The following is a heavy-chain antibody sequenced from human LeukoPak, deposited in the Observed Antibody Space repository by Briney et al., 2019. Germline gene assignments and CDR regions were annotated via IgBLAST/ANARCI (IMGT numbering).Heavy chain of an antibody. CDR3: AREGVWRQQLVDYYYGMDV. V-gene: IGHV3-74*01. D-gene: IGHD6-13*01. CDR1: GFTFSSYW. J-gene: IGHJ6*02. CDR2: INSDGSST. Sequence: GGSLRLSCAASGFTFSSYWMHWVRQAPGKGLVWVSRINSDGSSTSYADSVKGRFTISRDNAKNTLYLQMSSLRAEDTAVYYCAREGVWRQQLVDYYYGMDVWGQGTTVTVSS.